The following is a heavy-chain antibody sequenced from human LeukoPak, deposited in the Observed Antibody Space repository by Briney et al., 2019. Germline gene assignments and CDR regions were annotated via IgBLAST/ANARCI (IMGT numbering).Heavy chain of an antibody. CDR2: IYYSGST. J-gene: IGHJ6*03. CDR1: GGSISRGGYS. Sequence: SETLSLTCAVSGGSISRGGYSWSWIRQPPGKGLEWIGYIYYSGSTNYNPSLKSRVTISVDTSKNQFSLKLSSVTAADTAVYYCARGGADWPYYYYYYMDVWGKGTTVTISS. V-gene: IGHV4-61*08. CDR3: ARGGADWPYYYYYYMDV. D-gene: IGHD3/OR15-3a*01.